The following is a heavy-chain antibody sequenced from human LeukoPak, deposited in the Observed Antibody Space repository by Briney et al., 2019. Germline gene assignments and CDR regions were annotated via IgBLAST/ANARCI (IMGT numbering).Heavy chain of an antibody. J-gene: IGHJ4*02. CDR1: GFTFSSCG. Sequence: PGGSLRLSCAASGFTFSSCGMHWVRQAPGKGLEWVAVISYDGTKKYYADSVKGRFTISRDISKNTVYLQMSSLRAEDTAVYYCAKDRSRKGALPPNVYFDYWGQGTLVTVSS. V-gene: IGHV3-30*18. CDR3: AKDRSRKGALPPNVYFDY. CDR2: ISYDGTKK. D-gene: IGHD1-26*01.